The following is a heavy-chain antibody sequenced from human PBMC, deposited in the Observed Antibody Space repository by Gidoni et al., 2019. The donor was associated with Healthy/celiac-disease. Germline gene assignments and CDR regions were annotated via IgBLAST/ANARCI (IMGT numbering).Heavy chain of an antibody. D-gene: IGHD1-26*01. J-gene: IGHJ6*02. CDR2: ISYDGSNK. CDR1: GFTFSSYA. CDR3: ARDRWELPGGLDV. V-gene: IGHV3-30-3*01. Sequence: QVQLVESGGGVVQPGRSRRLSCAASGFTFSSYAMHWVRQAPGKGLEWVAVISYDGSNKYYADSVKGRFTISRDNSKNTLYLQMNSLRAEDTAVYYCARDRWELPGGLDVWGQGTTVTVSS.